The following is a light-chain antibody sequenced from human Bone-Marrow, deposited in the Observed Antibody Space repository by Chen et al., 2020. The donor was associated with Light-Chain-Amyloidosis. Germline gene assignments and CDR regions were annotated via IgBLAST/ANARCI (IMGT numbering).Light chain of an antibody. J-gene: IGLJ2*01. CDR2: RDT. Sequence: SYELTQPPSVSVSPGTRARFTGPGDDLPTKYAYWYQQKPGQAPVLVIHRDTERPSGISERFSGSSSGTTATLTISGVQAEDEADYHCQSADSSGTYEVIFGGGTKLTVL. CDR1: DLPTKY. CDR3: QSADSSGTYEVI. V-gene: IGLV3-25*03.